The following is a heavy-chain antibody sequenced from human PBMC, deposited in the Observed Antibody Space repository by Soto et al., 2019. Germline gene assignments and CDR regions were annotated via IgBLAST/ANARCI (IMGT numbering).Heavy chain of an antibody. CDR3: ARGGYSYGQPPFDY. D-gene: IGHD5-18*01. CDR2: IIPILGIA. V-gene: IGHV1-69*02. J-gene: IGHJ4*02. CDR1: GGTFSSYT. Sequence: QVQLVQSGAEVKKPGSSVKVSCKASGGTFSSYTISWVRQAPGQGLEWMGRIIPILGIANYAQKFQGRVTITADKSTSTAYMELSSLRSEDTAVYYCARGGYSYGQPPFDYWAREPWSPSPQ.